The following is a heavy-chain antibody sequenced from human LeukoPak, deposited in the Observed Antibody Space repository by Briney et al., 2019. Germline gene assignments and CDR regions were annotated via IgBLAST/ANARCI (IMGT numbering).Heavy chain of an antibody. V-gene: IGHV3-23*01. CDR3: AKGAAAGLVDWFDP. CDR1: GFTFSDYS. Sequence: PGGSLRLSCAASGFTFSDYSMNWVRQAPGKGLEWVSSITGRGDETFYADSVKGRFSLSRDNSKNMLYLQMYSLRAEDTAIYYCAKGAAAGLVDWFDPWGQGTLVTVSS. CDR2: ITGRGDET. J-gene: IGHJ5*02. D-gene: IGHD6-13*01.